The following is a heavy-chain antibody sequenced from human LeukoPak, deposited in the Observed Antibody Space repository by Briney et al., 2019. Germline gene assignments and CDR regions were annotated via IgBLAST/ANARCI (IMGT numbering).Heavy chain of an antibody. J-gene: IGHJ4*02. CDR1: GYTFSNYG. CDR3: AIHSGSGWHALGY. Sequence: ASVKVSCKASGYTFSNYGISWVRQAPGLGLEWMGWTSYNGNTNYAQKFQDRVTMTTDTSTTTAYMELRSLESDDTAVYYCAIHSGSGWHALGYWGQGTLVTVSS. CDR2: TSYNGNT. V-gene: IGHV1-18*04. D-gene: IGHD6-19*01.